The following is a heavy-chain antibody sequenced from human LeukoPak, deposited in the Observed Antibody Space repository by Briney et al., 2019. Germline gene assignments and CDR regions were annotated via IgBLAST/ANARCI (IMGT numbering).Heavy chain of an antibody. D-gene: IGHD3-22*01. V-gene: IGHV4-39*01. CDR1: GDSIGSGPYY. Sequence: SETLSLTCSVSGDSIGSGPYYWSWIRQSPGKGLEWIGTIYYTRNTYYNSSLKSRVTISIDTSKNQFSLKLSSVTAADTAIYYCARRDNSDSSGYFGHWGQGTLVTVSS. CDR3: ARRDNSDSSGYFGH. CDR2: IYYTRNT. J-gene: IGHJ4*02.